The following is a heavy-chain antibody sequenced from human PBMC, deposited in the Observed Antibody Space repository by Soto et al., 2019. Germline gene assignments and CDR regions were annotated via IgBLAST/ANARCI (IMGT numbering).Heavy chain of an antibody. V-gene: IGHV1-2*02. D-gene: IGHD2-15*01. CDR3: ARYCSGGSCKARYAFDI. Sequence: AAAVKVSCKASGYTFTGYYMHWVRQAPGQGLEWMGWINPNSGGTNYAQKFQGRVTMTRDTSISTAYMELSRLRSDDTAVYYCARYCSGGSCKARYAFDIWGQGKMVPVSS. CDR2: INPNSGGT. J-gene: IGHJ3*02. CDR1: GYTFTGYY.